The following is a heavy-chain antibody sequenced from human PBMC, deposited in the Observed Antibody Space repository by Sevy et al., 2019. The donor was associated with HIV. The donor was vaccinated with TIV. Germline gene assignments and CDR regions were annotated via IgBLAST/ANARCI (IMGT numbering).Heavy chain of an antibody. CDR2: IQYDGGNK. V-gene: IGHV3-30*02. CDR3: VKDPLISLGADLFDY. Sequence: GGSLRLSCATSGFTFNSHGMHWVRQAPGKGLEWVSFIQYDGGNKNYANSVKGRFTLSRDNSKNTLFLQLGSLRTEDTALYYCVKDPLISLGADLFDYWGQGTLVTVSS. CDR1: GFTFNSHG. D-gene: IGHD7-27*01. J-gene: IGHJ4*02.